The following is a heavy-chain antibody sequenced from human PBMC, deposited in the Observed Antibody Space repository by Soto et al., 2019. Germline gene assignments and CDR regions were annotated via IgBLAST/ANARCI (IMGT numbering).Heavy chain of an antibody. CDR1: GTSISGYY. D-gene: IGHD2-8*01. CDR3: ARYNSYAIDY. CDR2: IHYSGTT. J-gene: IGHJ4*02. V-gene: IGHV4-59*01. Sequence: PSKTLSLTCTVSGTSISGYYWSWVRQPPGKGLEWLANIHYSGTTNYNPSLASRVTLSVDTSKNQFSLKMTSVTAADRAMYFCARYNSYAIDYWGRGTLVTVSS.